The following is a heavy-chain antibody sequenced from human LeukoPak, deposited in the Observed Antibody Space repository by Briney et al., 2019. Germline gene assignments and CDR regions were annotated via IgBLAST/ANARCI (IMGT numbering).Heavy chain of an antibody. CDR3: ARGGLNFDAFDI. CDR2: IYSDDRA. D-gene: IGHD1-7*01. CDR1: GFTVNRNV. J-gene: IGHJ3*02. Sequence: GGSLRLSCVASGFTVNRNVMSWVRQAPGKGLEWVSLIYSDDRAFYADSVKVRFTISRNKSKNSLYLQMNSLRAGDTAVYYCARGGLNFDAFDIWGQGTMVTVSS. V-gene: IGHV3-66*01.